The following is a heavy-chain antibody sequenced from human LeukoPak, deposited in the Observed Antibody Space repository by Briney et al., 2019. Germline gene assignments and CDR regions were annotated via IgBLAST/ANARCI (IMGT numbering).Heavy chain of an antibody. CDR2: IYHSGST. J-gene: IGHJ4*02. Sequence: SQTLSLTCTISGGSISSGGYYWSWIRQPPGKGLEWIGYIYHSGSTYYNPSLKSRVTISVDRSKNQFSLKLSSVTAADTAVYYCARAETSIAARGSFDYWGQGTLVTVSS. D-gene: IGHD6-6*01. CDR3: ARAETSIAARGSFDY. CDR1: GGSISSGGYY. V-gene: IGHV4-30-2*01.